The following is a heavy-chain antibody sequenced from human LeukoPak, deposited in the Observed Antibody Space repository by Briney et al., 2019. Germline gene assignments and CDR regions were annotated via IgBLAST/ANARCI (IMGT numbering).Heavy chain of an antibody. CDR1: GSLFTSYW. CDR2: IYPGDSDI. V-gene: IGHV5-51*01. J-gene: IGHJ4*02. D-gene: IGHD1-26*01. Sequence: GEALQISCKGSGSLFTSYWIGGGRQMPGKGLEWMGIIYPGDSDIRYSPSFQGQVTISAAKSISTAYLQWSSLKASDTAMYFCARRGGSLNYFDYWGQGTLVTVSS. CDR3: ARRGGSLNYFDY.